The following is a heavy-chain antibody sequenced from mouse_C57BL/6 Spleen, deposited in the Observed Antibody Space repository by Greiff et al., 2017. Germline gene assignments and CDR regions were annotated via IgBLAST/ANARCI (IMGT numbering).Heavy chain of an antibody. CDR3: ARTGDPGFAY. V-gene: IGHV1-72*01. J-gene: IGHJ3*01. CDR2: IDPNSGGT. Sequence: QVQLQQPGAELVKPGASVKLSCKASGYAFTSYWMHWVKQRPGRGLEWIGRIDPNSGGTKYNEKFKSKATLTVDKPSSTAYMQLSSLTSEDSAVYYCARTGDPGFAYWGQGTLVTVSA. CDR1: GYAFTSYW.